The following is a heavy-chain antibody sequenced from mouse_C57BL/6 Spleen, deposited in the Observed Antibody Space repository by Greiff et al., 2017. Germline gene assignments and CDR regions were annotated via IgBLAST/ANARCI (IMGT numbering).Heavy chain of an antibody. Sequence: VKVVESGAELVRPGTSVKVSCKASGYAFTNYLIEWVKQRPGQGLEWIGVINPGSGGTNYNEKFKGKATLTADKSSSTAYMQLSSLTSEDSAVYFCARAYYSNYWGQGTLVTVSA. CDR2: INPGSGGT. CDR3: ARAYYSNY. V-gene: IGHV1-54*01. J-gene: IGHJ3*01. CDR1: GYAFTNYL. D-gene: IGHD2-5*01.